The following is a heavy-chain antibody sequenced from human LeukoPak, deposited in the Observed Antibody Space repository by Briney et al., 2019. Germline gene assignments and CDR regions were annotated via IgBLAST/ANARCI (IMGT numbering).Heavy chain of an antibody. J-gene: IGHJ4*02. CDR2: IYYSGST. V-gene: IGHV4-39*01. CDR3: ARQDDYGGNSVDY. Sequence: PSETLSLTCTVSGGSISSSSYYWGWIRRPPGKGLEWIGSIYYSGSTYYNPSLKSRVTISVDTSKNQFSLKLSSVTAADTAVYYCARQDDYGGNSVDYWGQGTLVTVSS. D-gene: IGHD4-23*01. CDR1: GGSISSSSYY.